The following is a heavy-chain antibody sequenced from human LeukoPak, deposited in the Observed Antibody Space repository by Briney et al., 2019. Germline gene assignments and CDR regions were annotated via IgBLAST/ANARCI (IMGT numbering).Heavy chain of an antibody. J-gene: IGHJ4*02. V-gene: IGHV4-59*08. D-gene: IGHD2-15*01. CDR1: GRSMSDNY. CDR2: AYYSGHT. CDR3: ARHPFATPFDY. Sequence: SETLSLTCTVSGRSMSDNYWSWIRQPPGKGLEWIGYAYYSGHTNYNTSLKSRVTMSLDTSKSQFSLSLSSVTAADTAVYFCARHPFATPFDYWGPGTLVTVSS.